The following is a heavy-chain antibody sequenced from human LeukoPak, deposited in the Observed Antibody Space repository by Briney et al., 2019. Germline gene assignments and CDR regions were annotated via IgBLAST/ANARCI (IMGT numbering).Heavy chain of an antibody. CDR2: ISAYNGVT. D-gene: IGHD3/OR15-3a*01. J-gene: IGHJ5*02. Sequence: ASVKVSCKASGYTFSDYGISWLRQVPGQGLEWMGWISAYNGVTNYTQKLQGRVTMTTDTSTSTAYVELRSLRSDDSAMYYCAGDSGLDRLRMTIVPEGWFDPWGQGTLVTVSS. CDR1: GYTFSDYG. V-gene: IGHV1-18*01. CDR3: AGDSGLDRLRMTIVPEGWFDP.